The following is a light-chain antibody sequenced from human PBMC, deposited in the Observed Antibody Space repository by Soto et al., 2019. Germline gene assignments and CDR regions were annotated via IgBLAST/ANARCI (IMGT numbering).Light chain of an antibody. J-gene: IGKJ5*01. CDR2: DAS. CDR3: QQRAGSST. Sequence: ENVLTQSPVILSLSPGERATLSCRSSQSVSNQLAWYQQKPGQAPRLLMYDASRRVTGIPARFSGSGSGTDFTLTLSSPDPEDFAVDYCQQRAGSSTFGQGTRLEI. V-gene: IGKV3-11*01. CDR1: QSVSNQ.